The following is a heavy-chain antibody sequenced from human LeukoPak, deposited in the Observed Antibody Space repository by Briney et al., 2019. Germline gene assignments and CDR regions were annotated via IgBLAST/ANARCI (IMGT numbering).Heavy chain of an antibody. CDR2: INPNSGGT. Sequence: VASVKVSCKASGYTFSGYYMHWVRQAPGQGLEWMGWINPNSGGTYYAQKFQGKVTMTRDTSISTAYMELSRLRSDDTAVYYCATEIQAAAGLDYWGQGTLVTVSS. CDR3: ATEIQAAAGLDY. V-gene: IGHV1-2*02. CDR1: GYTFSGYY. J-gene: IGHJ4*02. D-gene: IGHD6-13*01.